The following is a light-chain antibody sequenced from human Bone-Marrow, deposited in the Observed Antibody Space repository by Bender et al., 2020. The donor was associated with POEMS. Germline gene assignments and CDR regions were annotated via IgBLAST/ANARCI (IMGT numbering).Light chain of an antibody. CDR3: STWDDRLNAWL. J-gene: IGLJ3*02. Sequence: QSVLTQPPSASGTPGQRVTISCSGGRIGRNPINWYQQLPGTAPRLVIYDDDRRPSGVPNRFSASKSGSSASLAISGLQSEDAADYYCSTWDDRLNAWLFGGGTKLTVL. CDR1: RIGRNP. V-gene: IGLV1-44*01. CDR2: DDD.